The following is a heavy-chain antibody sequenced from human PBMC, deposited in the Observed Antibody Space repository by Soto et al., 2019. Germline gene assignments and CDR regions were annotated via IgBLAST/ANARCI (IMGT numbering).Heavy chain of an antibody. J-gene: IGHJ4*02. CDR2: ISHSGSIT. D-gene: IGHD3-9*01. CDR3: ARARAVLLYFDGTYYFDY. V-gene: IGHV3-23*01. CDR1: VFTFTPFA. Sequence: GGSLRLSCAASVFTFTPFAMTWVRQPPGKGLEWVSGISHSGSITDYADSVKGPFTISRDNSKNTLYLQRNSLRAENTADEYWARARAVLLYFDGTYYFDYWGQGTLVTVSS.